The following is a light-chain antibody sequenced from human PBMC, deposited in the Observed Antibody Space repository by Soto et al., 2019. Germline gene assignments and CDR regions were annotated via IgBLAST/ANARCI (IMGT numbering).Light chain of an antibody. CDR2: RAS. J-gene: IGKJ1*01. Sequence: EIVMTQSPATLAGSPGETVTLSCRASQSLSGNLAWYQQKPGQAPRLLIFRASTRATGVPARFSGRGSGTEFTLTISGLQSEDCAVYYFQQYSKLPPWTFGPGTQVEIK. CDR3: QQYSKLPPWT. V-gene: IGKV3-15*01. CDR1: QSLSGN.